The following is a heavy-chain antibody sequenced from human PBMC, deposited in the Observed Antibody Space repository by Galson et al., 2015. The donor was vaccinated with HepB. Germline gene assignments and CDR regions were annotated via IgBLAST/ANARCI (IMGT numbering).Heavy chain of an antibody. D-gene: IGHD2-15*01. V-gene: IGHV1-2*02. J-gene: IGHJ6*02. Sequence: SVKVSCKASGYTFTGYYMHWVRQAPGQGLEWMGWINPNSGGTNYAQRFQGRVTITRDTSISTAYMERSRLRSDDTAGYYCEHRRAGFCSGGSCFSYEYQSYYYDMDGWGQVTPVTVSS. CDR1: GYTFTGYY. CDR3: EHRRAGFCSGGSCFSYEYQSYYYDMDG. CDR2: INPNSGGT.